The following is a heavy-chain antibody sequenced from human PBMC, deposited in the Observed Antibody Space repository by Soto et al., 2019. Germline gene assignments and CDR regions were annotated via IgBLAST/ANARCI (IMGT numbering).Heavy chain of an antibody. CDR1: GFSLSTTGMC. CDR3: SRAVGGFTYGYPDY. J-gene: IGHJ4*02. V-gene: IGHV2-70*01. Sequence: SGPTLVNPTQTLTLTCTFAGFSLSTTGMCVSWIREPPGKALERLALIDWADDKYYSTSLKTRLTRPKDTSKNQVVLTITNVEPVDTATYFCSRAVGGFTYGYPDYWGQGSRVTVSS. CDR2: IDWADDK. D-gene: IGHD5-18*01.